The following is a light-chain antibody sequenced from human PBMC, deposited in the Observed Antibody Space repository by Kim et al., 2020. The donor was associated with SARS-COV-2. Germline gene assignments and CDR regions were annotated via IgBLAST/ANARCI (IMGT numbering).Light chain of an antibody. CDR1: QSVSSN. J-gene: IGKJ1*01. CDR3: QQYNNWPPWT. CDR2: GAS. V-gene: IGKV3-15*01. Sequence: EIVMTQSPATLSVSPGERATLSCRASQSVSSNLAWYQQKPGQAPRLLIYGASTRATGIPARFSGSGSGTEFTLTISSLQSEDFAVYYCQQYNNWPPWTFCQGSKLEI.